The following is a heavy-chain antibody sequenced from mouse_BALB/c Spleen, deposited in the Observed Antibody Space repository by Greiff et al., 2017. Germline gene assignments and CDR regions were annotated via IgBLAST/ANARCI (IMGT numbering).Heavy chain of an antibody. J-gene: IGHJ4*01. D-gene: IGHD2-1*01. CDR2: INSNGGST. Sequence: EVMLVESGGGLVKLGGSLKLSCAASGFTFSSYYMSWVRQTPEKRLELVAAINSNGGSTYYPDTVKGRFTISRDNAKNTLYLQMSSLKSEDTALYYCARHYGNYDAMDYWGQGTSVTVSS. CDR1: GFTFSSYY. V-gene: IGHV5-6-2*01. CDR3: ARHYGNYDAMDY.